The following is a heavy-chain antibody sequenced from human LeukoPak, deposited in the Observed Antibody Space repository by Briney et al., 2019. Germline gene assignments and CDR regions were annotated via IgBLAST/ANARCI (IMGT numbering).Heavy chain of an antibody. CDR1: GYTFTGYY. V-gene: IGHV1-2*02. CDR2: INPNTGGT. J-gene: IGHJ4*02. CDR3: ARRYDFWSGYPTAFDY. D-gene: IGHD3-3*01. Sequence: ASVKVSCKASGYTFTGYYMYWVRQAPGQGLEWMGFINPNTGGTIYAQKFQARVTMTRDTSISTAYMELRGLISDDTAVYYCARRYDFWSGYPTAFDYWGQGTLVSVSS.